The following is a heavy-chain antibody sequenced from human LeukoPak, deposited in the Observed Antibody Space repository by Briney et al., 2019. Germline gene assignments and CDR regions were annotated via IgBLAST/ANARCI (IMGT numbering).Heavy chain of an antibody. V-gene: IGHV4-59*08. CDR2: IYYSGST. Sequence: SETLSLTCTVSGGSISSYYWGWIRQPPGKGLEWIGYIYYSGSTNYNPSLKSRVTISVDTSKNQFSLKLSSVTAADTAVYYCARRPDSGYDPRNDDAFDIWGQGTMVTVSS. D-gene: IGHD5-12*01. CDR3: ARRPDSGYDPRNDDAFDI. J-gene: IGHJ3*02. CDR1: GGSISSYY.